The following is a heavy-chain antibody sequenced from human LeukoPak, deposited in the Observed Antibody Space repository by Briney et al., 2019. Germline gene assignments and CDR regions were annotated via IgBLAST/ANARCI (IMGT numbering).Heavy chain of an antibody. CDR3: AREWGLIAVAGGPGY. V-gene: IGHV3-33*01. CDR1: GFTFSKYV. J-gene: IGHJ4*02. D-gene: IGHD6-19*01. CDR2: IWYDGNNK. Sequence: GGALRLSCVASGFTFSKYVVHCVRQAPGKGLEGLALIWYDGNNKYYADSVKGRFTISEDNAKNTLLLEMTDVRAEDTAVYYCAREWGLIAVAGGPGYWGQGALVTVSS.